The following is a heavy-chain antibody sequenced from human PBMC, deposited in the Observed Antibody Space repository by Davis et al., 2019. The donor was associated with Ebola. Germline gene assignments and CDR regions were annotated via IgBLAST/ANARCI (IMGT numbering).Heavy chain of an antibody. Sequence: SETLSLTCTVSGGSVNSGSYYWTWMRQPPGKGLEWIGNIYYSGSTEYSPSLESRVSMSVDTSKNQFSLRLTSVTAADTAVYYCARLKADGDYGVDYWGQGTLVTVSS. CDR1: GGSVNSGSYY. V-gene: IGHV4-61*01. J-gene: IGHJ4*02. CDR2: IYYSGST. D-gene: IGHD4-17*01. CDR3: ARLKADGDYGVDY.